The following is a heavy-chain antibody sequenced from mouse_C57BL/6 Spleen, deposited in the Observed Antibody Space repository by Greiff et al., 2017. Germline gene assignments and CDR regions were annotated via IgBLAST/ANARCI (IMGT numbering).Heavy chain of an antibody. CDR1: GYTFTSYW. J-gene: IGHJ3*01. Sequence: QVQLQQPGAELVMPGASVKLSCKASGYTFTSYWMHWVKQRPGQGLEWIGEIDPSDSYTNSNQKFKGKSTLTVDKSSSTAYMQLSSLTSEDSAVYYCALTAQAAWFAYWGQGTLVTVSA. CDR3: ALTAQAAWFAY. V-gene: IGHV1-69*01. D-gene: IGHD3-2*02. CDR2: IDPSDSYT.